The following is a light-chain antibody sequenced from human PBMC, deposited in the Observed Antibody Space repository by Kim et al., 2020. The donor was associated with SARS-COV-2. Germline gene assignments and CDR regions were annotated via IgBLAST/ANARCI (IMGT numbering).Light chain of an antibody. CDR3: SSYTSSSTNV. V-gene: IGLV2-14*03. J-gene: IGLJ1*01. Sequence: GQSLTIPCTGTSSDVGGYNYVSLYQQHPGKAPKLMIYDVSNRPSGVSNRFSGSKSGNTASLTISGLQAEDEADYYCSSYTSSSTNVFGTGTKVTVL. CDR1: SSDVGGYNY. CDR2: DVS.